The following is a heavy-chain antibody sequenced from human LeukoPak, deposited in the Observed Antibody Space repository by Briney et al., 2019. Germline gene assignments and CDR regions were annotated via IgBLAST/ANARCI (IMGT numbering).Heavy chain of an antibody. CDR3: AKGSSSGWSGDYFDY. D-gene: IGHD6-19*01. V-gene: IGHV3-23*01. CDR2: ISGSGGST. CDR1: GFTFSSYA. J-gene: IGHJ4*02. Sequence: GGSLRLSCAASGFTFSSYAMSWVRQAPGKGLEWVSAISGSGGSTYYADSVKGRFTISRDNSKNTLYLQMNSLRAEDTAVYYCAKGSSSGWSGDYFDYWGQGTLVTVSS.